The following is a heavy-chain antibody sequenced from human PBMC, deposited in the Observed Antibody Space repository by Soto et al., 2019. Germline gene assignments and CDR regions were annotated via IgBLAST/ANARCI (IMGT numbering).Heavy chain of an antibody. CDR2: ISGYNGNT. V-gene: IGHV1-18*01. CDR1: GYTFTSYG. Sequence: QVQLVQSGAEVKNPGASVKVSCKASGYTFTSYGVSWVRQAPGQGLEWMGWISGYNGNTKYTQKLQGRVTMTTDTSTSEAYMELRGLRSDDTAVYFCARIPNERGRWFDPWGQGTLVTVSS. D-gene: IGHD2-8*01. CDR3: ARIPNERGRWFDP. J-gene: IGHJ5*02.